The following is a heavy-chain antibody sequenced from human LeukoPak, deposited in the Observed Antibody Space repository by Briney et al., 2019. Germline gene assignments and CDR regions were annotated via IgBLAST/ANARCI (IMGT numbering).Heavy chain of an antibody. Sequence: ASVKVSCKASGYTFTSYDINWVRQATGQGLEWMGWMNPNSGNTGYAQKFQGRVTITRNTSISTAYMEPSSLRSEDTAVYYCARGGSWRKRNYYMDVWGKGTTVTVSS. CDR2: MNPNSGNT. V-gene: IGHV1-8*03. D-gene: IGHD6-13*01. J-gene: IGHJ6*03. CDR3: ARGGSWRKRNYYMDV. CDR1: GYTFTSYD.